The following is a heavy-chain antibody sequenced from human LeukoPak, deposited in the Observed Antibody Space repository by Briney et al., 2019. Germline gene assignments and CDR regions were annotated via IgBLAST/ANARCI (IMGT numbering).Heavy chain of an antibody. CDR1: GFTFSNYW. Sequence: GGTLRLSCAASGFTFSNYWMSWVRQTPGKGLEWVASIEQDGSEKYYVDSVKGRFTISRDNAKNSLFLQMNSLRADDTAVYYCARPSVLGPNTDYWGQGTLLTVSS. D-gene: IGHD4-17*01. CDR2: IEQDGSEK. CDR3: ARPSVLGPNTDY. V-gene: IGHV3-7*01. J-gene: IGHJ4*02.